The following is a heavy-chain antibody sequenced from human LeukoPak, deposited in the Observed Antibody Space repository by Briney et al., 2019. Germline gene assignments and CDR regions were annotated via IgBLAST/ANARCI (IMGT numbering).Heavy chain of an antibody. J-gene: IGHJ4*02. CDR2: ISSDGSDT. D-gene: IGHD3-22*01. CDR3: AKGYYYDSNPIDY. Sequence: GGSLRLSCAASGFSFSNYWMHWVRQAPGKGLVWVSRISSDGSDTIYADSVKGRFTMSRDNAKNSLYLQMNSLRAEDTALYYCAKGYYYDSNPIDYWGQGTLVTVSS. V-gene: IGHV3-74*01. CDR1: GFSFSNYW.